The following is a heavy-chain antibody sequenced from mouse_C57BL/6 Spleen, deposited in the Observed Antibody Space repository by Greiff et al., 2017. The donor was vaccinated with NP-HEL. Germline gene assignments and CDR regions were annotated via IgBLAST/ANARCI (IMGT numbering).Heavy chain of an antibody. D-gene: IGHD1-2*01. CDR1: GYTFTGYW. CDR2: ILPGSGST. J-gene: IGHJ1*03. V-gene: IGHV1-9*01. Sequence: QVQLKQSGAELMKPGASVKLSCKATGYTFTGYWIEWVKQRPGHGLEWIGEILPGSGSTNYIEKFKGKATCTADRSSNTAYMQLSSLTTEESASYYCAAGVLRPFDVWGTGTTVTVSS. CDR3: AAGVLRPFDV.